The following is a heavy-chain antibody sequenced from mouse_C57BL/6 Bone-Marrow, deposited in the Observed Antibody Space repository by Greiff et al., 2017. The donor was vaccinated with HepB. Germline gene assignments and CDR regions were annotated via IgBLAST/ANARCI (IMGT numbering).Heavy chain of an antibody. J-gene: IGHJ2*01. D-gene: IGHD1-1*01. CDR1: GYSITSGYY. CDR2: ISYDGSN. Sequence: VQLQQSGPGLVKPSQSLSLTCSVTGYSITSGYYWNWIRQFPGNKLEWMGYISYDGSNNYNPSLKNRISITRDTSKNQFFLKLNSVTTEDTATYYCARDRGTTVVGYFDYWGQGTTLTVSS. CDR3: ARDRGTTVVGYFDY. V-gene: IGHV3-6*01.